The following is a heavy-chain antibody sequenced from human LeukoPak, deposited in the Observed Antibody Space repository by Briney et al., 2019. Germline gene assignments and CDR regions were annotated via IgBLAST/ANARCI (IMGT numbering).Heavy chain of an antibody. CDR3: AKAANYDILTGYYLDY. J-gene: IGHJ4*02. D-gene: IGHD3-9*01. CDR2: ITGGGDTT. V-gene: IGHV3-23*01. CDR1: GFTFSSYA. Sequence: EGSLRLSCAASGFTFSSYAMTWVRQAPGKGLEWVSAITGGGDTTYYADSVKGRFTISRDNSKNTLYLQMNNLRAEDTAIYYCAKAANYDILTGYYLDYWGQGTLVTVSS.